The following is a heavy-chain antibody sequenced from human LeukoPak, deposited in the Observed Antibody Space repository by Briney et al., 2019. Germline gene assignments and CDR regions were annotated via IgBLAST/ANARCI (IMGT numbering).Heavy chain of an antibody. CDR3: AKDRRDDILTGYPDY. J-gene: IGHJ4*02. D-gene: IGHD3-9*01. V-gene: IGHV3-9*01. Sequence: GRSLRLSSAASGFTFDDYAMHWVRQAPGKGLEWVSGISWNSGSIGYADSVKGRFTISRDNAKNSLYLQMNSLRAEDTALYYCAKDRRDDILTGYPDYWGQGTLVTVSS. CDR2: ISWNSGSI. CDR1: GFTFDDYA.